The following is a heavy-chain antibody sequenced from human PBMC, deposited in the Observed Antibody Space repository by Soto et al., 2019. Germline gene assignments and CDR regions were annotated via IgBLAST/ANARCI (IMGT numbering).Heavy chain of an antibody. D-gene: IGHD3-10*01. V-gene: IGHV4-30-4*01. CDR2: IYYSGST. CDR3: ARENKVRGVIRWFDY. CDR1: GGSISSGDYY. J-gene: IGHJ4*02. Sequence: QVQLQESGPGLVKPSQTLSLTCTVSGGSISSGDYYWSWIRQPPGKGLEWIGYIYYSGSTYYNPSLKSRVSISVDTSKNQFSLKLSSVTAADTAVYYCARENKVRGVIRWFDYWGQGTLVTVSS.